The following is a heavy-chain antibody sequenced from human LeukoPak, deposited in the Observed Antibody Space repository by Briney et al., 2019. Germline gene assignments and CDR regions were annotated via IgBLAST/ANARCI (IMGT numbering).Heavy chain of an antibody. CDR3: ASSRHGPPDDY. Sequence: SQTLSLTCAISGDSVSGNRATWNWLRQSPSRGLEWLGRIYYRSKWYADYAVSVKGRITINPDTSKNQFSLLLNSVTPEDTAVYYCASSRHGPPDDYWGQGTLVTVSS. CDR1: GDSVSGNRAT. V-gene: IGHV6-1*01. CDR2: IYYRSKWYA. J-gene: IGHJ4*02. D-gene: IGHD1-14*01.